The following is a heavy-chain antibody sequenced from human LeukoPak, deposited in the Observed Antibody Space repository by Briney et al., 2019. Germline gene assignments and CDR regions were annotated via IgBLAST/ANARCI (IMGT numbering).Heavy chain of an antibody. D-gene: IGHD3-16*01. CDR3: ARDRSLGIIDY. J-gene: IGHJ4*02. CDR2: IYYSGGT. CDR1: GDSISSYY. V-gene: IGHV4-59*01. Sequence: SETLSLTCIVSGDSISSYYWSWIRQPLGKGLEWIGYIYYSGGTNYNPSLKSRVTISVDASKNHFSLKLSSVTAADTAVYYCARDRSLGIIDYWGQGTLVTVSS.